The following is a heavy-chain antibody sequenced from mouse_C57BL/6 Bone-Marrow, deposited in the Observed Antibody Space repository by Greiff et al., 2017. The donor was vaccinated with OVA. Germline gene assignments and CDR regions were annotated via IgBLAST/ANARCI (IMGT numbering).Heavy chain of an antibody. Sequence: AQLQQSGAELARPGASVKLSCKASGYTFTSYGISWVKQRTGQGLEWIGEIYPRSGNTYYNEKFKGKATLTADKSSSTAYMELRSLTSEDSAVYFCARRGGNYVYYYAMDYWGQGTSVTVSS. CDR2: IYPRSGNT. D-gene: IGHD2-1*01. CDR1: GYTFTSYG. J-gene: IGHJ4*01. V-gene: IGHV1-81*01. CDR3: ARRGGNYVYYYAMDY.